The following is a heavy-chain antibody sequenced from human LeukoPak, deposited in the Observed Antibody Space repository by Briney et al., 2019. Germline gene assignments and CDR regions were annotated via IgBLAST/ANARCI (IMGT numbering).Heavy chain of an antibody. D-gene: IGHD6-13*01. CDR2: ISSSGSTI. CDR3: ATDGGPGYSSSWYLY. V-gene: IGHV3-48*04. CDR1: GFTFSNYG. Sequence: GGTLRLSCVASGFTFSNYGMNWVRQAPGKGLEWVSYISSSGSTIYYADSVKGRFTISRDNAKNSLYLQMNSLRAEDTAVYYCATDGGPGYSSSWYLYWGQGTLVTVSS. J-gene: IGHJ4*02.